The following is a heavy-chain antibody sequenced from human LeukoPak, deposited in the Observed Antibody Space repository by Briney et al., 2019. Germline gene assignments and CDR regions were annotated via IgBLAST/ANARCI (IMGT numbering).Heavy chain of an antibody. V-gene: IGHV3-53*01. Sequence: GGSLRLSCAASGFTVSSNYMSWVRQAPGKGLEWVSVIYSGGSTYYADSVKGRFTISRDNSKNTLHLQMNSLRAEDTAVYYCARDVQRDGYNFDAFDIWGQGTMVTVSS. CDR2: IYSGGST. J-gene: IGHJ3*02. CDR1: GFTVSSNY. D-gene: IGHD5-24*01. CDR3: ARDVQRDGYNFDAFDI.